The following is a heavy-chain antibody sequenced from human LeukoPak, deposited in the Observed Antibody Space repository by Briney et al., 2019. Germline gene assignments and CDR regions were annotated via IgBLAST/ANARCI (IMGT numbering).Heavy chain of an antibody. V-gene: IGHV4-39*07. CDR3: ARLWRNWFDP. CDR1: GGSISTSNYY. J-gene: IGHJ5*02. CDR2: IFYSGST. Sequence: KASETLSLTCTVSGGSISTSNYYWGWIRQPPGKGLEWIGNIFYSGSTYYSPSLKSRVTISLDTSRNQFSLKLNSVTAADTAVYYCARLWRNWFDPWGQGTLVTVSS. D-gene: IGHD3-10*01.